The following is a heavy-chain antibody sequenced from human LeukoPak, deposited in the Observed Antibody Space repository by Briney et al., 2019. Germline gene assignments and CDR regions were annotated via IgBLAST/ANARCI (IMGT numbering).Heavy chain of an antibody. Sequence: PGGSLRLSCAASGFTFSSYAMSWVRQAPGKGLEWVSAISGSGGSTYYADSVKGRFTISRDNSKNTLYLQMNSLRAEDTAVYYCAKLGRITMIVGVLYDAFDIWGQGTMVTVSS. V-gene: IGHV3-23*01. CDR3: AKLGRITMIVGVLYDAFDI. J-gene: IGHJ3*02. CDR2: ISGSGGST. D-gene: IGHD3-22*01. CDR1: GFTFSSYA.